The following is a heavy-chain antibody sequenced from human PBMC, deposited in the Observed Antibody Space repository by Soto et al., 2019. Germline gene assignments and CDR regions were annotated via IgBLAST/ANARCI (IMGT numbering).Heavy chain of an antibody. Sequence: GGSLRLSCAASGFTFSSYSMNWVRQAPGKGLEWVSSISSSSSYIYYADSVKGRFTISRDNAKNSLYLKMNSLRAEDTAVYYCARDRGVKTDAFDIWGQGTMVTVSS. CDR2: ISSSSSYI. CDR1: GFTFSSYS. D-gene: IGHD1-26*01. CDR3: ARDRGVKTDAFDI. J-gene: IGHJ3*02. V-gene: IGHV3-21*01.